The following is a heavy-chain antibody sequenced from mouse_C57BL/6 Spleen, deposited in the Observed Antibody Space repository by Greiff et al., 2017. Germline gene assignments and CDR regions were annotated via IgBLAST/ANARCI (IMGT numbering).Heavy chain of an antibody. Sequence: EVMLVESGGDLVKPGGSLKLSCAASGFTFSSYGMSWVRQTPDKRLEWVATISSGGSYTYYPDSVKGRFTISRDNAKNTLYLQMSSLKSEDTAMYYCARHDEDTSYYFDYWGQGTTLTVSS. J-gene: IGHJ2*01. CDR1: GFTFSSYG. CDR2: ISSGGSYT. CDR3: ARHDEDTSYYFDY. D-gene: IGHD2-3*01. V-gene: IGHV5-6*01.